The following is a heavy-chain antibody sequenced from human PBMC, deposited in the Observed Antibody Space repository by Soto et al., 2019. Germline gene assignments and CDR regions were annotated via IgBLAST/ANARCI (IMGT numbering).Heavy chain of an antibody. CDR3: ARDGGVIIPGAIGGGYGLDV. V-gene: IGHV3-11*06. CDR2: ISGRNTFT. J-gene: IGHJ6*02. D-gene: IGHD2-2*02. Sequence: GGSLRLSCAASGFTFSDYYMSWIRQAPGKGLEWISYISGRNTFTQYADSVKGRFTISRDNAKNSLYLQLNSLTAEDTAVYYCARDGGVIIPGAIGGGYGLDVWGQGTTVTVSS. CDR1: GFTFSDYY.